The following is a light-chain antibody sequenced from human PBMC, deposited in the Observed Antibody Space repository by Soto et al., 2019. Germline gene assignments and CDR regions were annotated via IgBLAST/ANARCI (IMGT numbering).Light chain of an antibody. J-gene: IGLJ1*01. CDR2: DVS. Sequence: QSALTQPRSVSGSPGQSVTISCTGTSGDIGDYRYVSWYQQHPGKAPKLMIHDVSRRSSWVPDRFSGSKSDHTASLTISGLQADDEVDYYSCSYASTHSFGTGTKLTVL. CDR3: CSYASTHS. V-gene: IGLV2-11*01. CDR1: SGDIGDYRY.